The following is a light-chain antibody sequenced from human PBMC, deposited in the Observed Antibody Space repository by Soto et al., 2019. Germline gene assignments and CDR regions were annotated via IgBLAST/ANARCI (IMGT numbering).Light chain of an antibody. Sequence: QSVLTQPPSVSATPGQRVTISCSGTYSNIGSNTVAWYQRLPGTAPKLLIYSNNERPSEVPDRFSGSKSGSSACMAIRGLQSEDEADYYCAAWDDSLNSPRMLFGGGTKLTV. CDR1: YSNIGSNT. CDR3: AAWDDSLNSPRML. CDR2: SNN. J-gene: IGLJ2*01. V-gene: IGLV1-44*01.